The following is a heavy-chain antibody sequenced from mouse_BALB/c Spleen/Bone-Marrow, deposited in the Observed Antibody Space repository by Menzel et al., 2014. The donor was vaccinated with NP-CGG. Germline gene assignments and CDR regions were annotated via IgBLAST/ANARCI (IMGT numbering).Heavy chain of an antibody. D-gene: IGHD2-12*01. J-gene: IGHJ3*01. Sequence: QVQLQQPGAELVRPGSSVKISCKASGYAFSSYWMNWVKRRPGQGLEWIGQIYPGDGDTNYNGKFKGKATLTADKSSSTAYMQLSSLTSEDSAVYFCARDDGFAYWGQGTLVTVSA. CDR3: ARDDGFAY. CDR2: IYPGDGDT. V-gene: IGHV1-80*01. CDR1: GYAFSSYW.